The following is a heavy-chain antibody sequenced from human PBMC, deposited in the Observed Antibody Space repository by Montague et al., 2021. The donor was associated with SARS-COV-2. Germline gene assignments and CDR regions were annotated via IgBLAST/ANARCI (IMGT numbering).Heavy chain of an antibody. J-gene: IGHJ4*02. CDR3: VRYSGWFYFDF. Sequence: CAISGDSVSINRLAWSWLRQSPPRGLEWLGRTYYGSKWYSDYAPSVRGRLTVNPDASKYELSLELNYVTPEDTAVYYCVRYSGWFYFDFWGQGTLVTVSS. CDR1: GDSVSINRLA. D-gene: IGHD6-19*01. V-gene: IGHV6-1*01. CDR2: TYYGSKWYS.